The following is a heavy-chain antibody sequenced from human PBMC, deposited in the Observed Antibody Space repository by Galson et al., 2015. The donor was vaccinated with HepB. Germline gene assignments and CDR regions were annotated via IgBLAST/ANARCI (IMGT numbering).Heavy chain of an antibody. D-gene: IGHD4-17*01. Sequence: SLRLSCAASGFTFSDYYMSWIRQAPGKGLEWLSYISSNTIYANYADSVKGRFTISRDNVKNSMFLQMDSLRADDTAVYYCARVADSDYGDHAHFDYWGQETLVTVSS. J-gene: IGHJ4*02. CDR3: ARVADSDYGDHAHFDY. V-gene: IGHV3-11*06. CDR2: ISSNTIYA. CDR1: GFTFSDYY.